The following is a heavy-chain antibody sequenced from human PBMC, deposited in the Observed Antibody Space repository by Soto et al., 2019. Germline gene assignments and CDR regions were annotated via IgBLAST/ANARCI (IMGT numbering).Heavy chain of an antibody. D-gene: IGHD6-19*01. CDR3: AKGPIALAAPGWFDP. Sequence: EVQLLESGGGLVQPGGSLRLSCEASGFTFSSYAMSWVRQAPGKGLEWVSAISGSGGSTYYVDSVKGRFTISRDNSKNSLYLQINSLRAEDTTVYYCAKGPIALAAPGWFDPWGQGTLVTVS. CDR2: ISGSGGST. V-gene: IGHV3-23*01. J-gene: IGHJ5*02. CDR1: GFTFSSYA.